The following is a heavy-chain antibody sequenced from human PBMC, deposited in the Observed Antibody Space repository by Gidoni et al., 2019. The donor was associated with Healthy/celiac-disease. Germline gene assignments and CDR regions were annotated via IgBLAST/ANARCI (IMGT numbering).Heavy chain of an antibody. CDR1: AFTFSSYW. CDR3: ARWGYYYDSSGYASQYWYFDL. V-gene: IGHV3-74*01. D-gene: IGHD3-22*01. CDR2: INSDGSST. Sequence: EVQLVESGGGFVQPGVSLRLPCAASAFTFSSYWLHWVRQAPGKGLVWVSRINSDGSSTSYADSVKGRFTISRDNAKNTLYLQMNSLRAEDTAVYYCARWGYYYDSSGYASQYWYFDLWGRGTLVTVSS. J-gene: IGHJ2*01.